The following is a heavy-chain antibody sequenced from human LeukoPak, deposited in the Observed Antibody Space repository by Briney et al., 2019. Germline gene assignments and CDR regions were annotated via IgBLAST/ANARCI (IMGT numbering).Heavy chain of an antibody. J-gene: IGHJ4*02. Sequence: SVKVSCKASGYTFTSYGISWVRQAPGQGLEWMGGVTPMFGTANYAQKFQGRVTITADESTSTAYMELSSLRSEDTAVYYCVRDGSYYDNSGYYYLYWGQGTLVTVSS. D-gene: IGHD3-22*01. V-gene: IGHV1-69*13. CDR2: VTPMFGTA. CDR3: VRDGSYYDNSGYYYLY. CDR1: GYTFTSYG.